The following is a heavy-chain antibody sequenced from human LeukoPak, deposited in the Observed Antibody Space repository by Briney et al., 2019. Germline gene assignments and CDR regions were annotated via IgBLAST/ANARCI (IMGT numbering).Heavy chain of an antibody. CDR1: GFTFSSYG. J-gene: IGHJ6*02. D-gene: IGHD2-2*02. CDR2: IKQDGSET. V-gene: IGHV3-7*04. Sequence: GGSLRLSCAASGFTFSSYGMSWVRQAPGKGLEWVANIKQDGSETYYVDSVKGRFTISRDNAKNSLYLQMNSLRAEDTAVYYCATDPILSPNKVGYYYYGMDVWGQGTTVTVSS. CDR3: ATDPILSPNKVGYYYYGMDV.